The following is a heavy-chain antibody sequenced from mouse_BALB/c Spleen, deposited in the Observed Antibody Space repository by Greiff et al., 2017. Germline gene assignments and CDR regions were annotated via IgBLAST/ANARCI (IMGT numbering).Heavy chain of an antibody. CDR3: AREGYDYNY. D-gene: IGHD2-4*01. Sequence: QVQLKQSGAELVRPGTSVKISCKASGYTFTNYWLGWVKQRPGHGLEWIGDIYPGGGYTNYNEKFKGKATLTADTSSSTAYMQLSSLTSEDSAVYFCAREGYDYNYWGQGTLVTVSA. CDR1: GYTFTNYW. V-gene: IGHV1-63*02. CDR2: IYPGGGYT. J-gene: IGHJ3*01.